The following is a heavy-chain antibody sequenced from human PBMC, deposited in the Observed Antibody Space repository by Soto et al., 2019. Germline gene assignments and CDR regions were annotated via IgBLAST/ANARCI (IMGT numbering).Heavy chain of an antibody. J-gene: IGHJ4*02. CDR3: ARDKRSSGYYLPFDY. CDR1: GGTFSSYA. CDR2: IIPIFGTA. V-gene: IGHV1-69*13. D-gene: IGHD3-22*01. Sequence: SVKVSCKASGGTFSSYAISWVRQAPGQGLEWMGGIIPIFGTANYAQKFQGRVTITADESTSTAYMEMSSLRSEDTALYYCARDKRSSGYYLPFDYWGQGTLVTVSS.